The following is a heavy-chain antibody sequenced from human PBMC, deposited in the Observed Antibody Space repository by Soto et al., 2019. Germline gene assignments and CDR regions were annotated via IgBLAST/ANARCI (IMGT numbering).Heavy chain of an antibody. V-gene: IGHV1-18*01. CDR2: ISAYNGNT. CDR3: ARDSGRSCYSYYYGMDV. J-gene: IGHJ6*02. D-gene: IGHD6-13*01. Sequence: QVQLVQSGAEVKKPGASVKVSCKASGYTFTSYGISWVRQAPGQGLEWMGWISAYNGNTNYAQKLQGRVTMTTDTSTSTVYMEGRSLRSDDTAVYSCARDSGRSCYSYYYGMDVWGQGTPVTVSS. CDR1: GYTFTSYG.